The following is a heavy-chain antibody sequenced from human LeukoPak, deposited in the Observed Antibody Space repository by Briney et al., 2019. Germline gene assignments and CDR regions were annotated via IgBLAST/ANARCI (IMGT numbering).Heavy chain of an antibody. Sequence: PSETLSLTCTVSGGSISSYYWSWIRQPPGKGLEWIGRIYTSGSTNYNPSLKSRVTMSVDTSKNQFSLKLSSVTAADTAVYYCARDPVVRGVITDQYNWFDPWGQGTLVTVSS. V-gene: IGHV4-4*07. J-gene: IGHJ5*02. CDR3: ARDPVVRGVITDQYNWFDP. CDR1: GGSISSYY. CDR2: IYTSGST. D-gene: IGHD3-10*01.